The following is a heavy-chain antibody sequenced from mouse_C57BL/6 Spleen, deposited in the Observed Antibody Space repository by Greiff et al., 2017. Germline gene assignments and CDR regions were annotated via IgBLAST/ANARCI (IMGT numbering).Heavy chain of an antibody. V-gene: IGHV1-85*01. CDR1: GYTFTSYD. D-gene: IGHD1-1*01. J-gene: IGHJ3*01. CDR3: ARGGGSSAFSY. Sequence: VQLQQSGPELVKPGASVKLSCTASGYTFTSYDINWVKQRPGQGLEWIGWIYPRDGSTKYTEKFKGKATLTVDTSPSTVYMGLHSLTSEDSAVYFCARGGGSSAFSYWGQGTLVTVST. CDR2: IYPRDGST.